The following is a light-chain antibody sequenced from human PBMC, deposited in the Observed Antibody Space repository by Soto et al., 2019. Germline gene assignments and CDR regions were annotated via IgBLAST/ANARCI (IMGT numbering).Light chain of an antibody. J-gene: IGLJ1*01. CDR1: NSNIGSDI. CDR2: TTN. CDR3: ATWDVGLRGFYV. V-gene: IGLV1-47*02. Sequence: QSVLTQPPSASGTPGQRATISCCGSNSNIGSDIVNCYQLLPGAAPEVLINTTNQRPSGVPERFSGSKSGTSASLTINGLRSEDETDYYCATWDVGLRGFYVFGTGTKVTVL.